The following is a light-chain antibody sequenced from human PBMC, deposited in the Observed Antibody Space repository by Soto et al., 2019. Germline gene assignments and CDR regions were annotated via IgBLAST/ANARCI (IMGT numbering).Light chain of an antibody. J-gene: IGKJ1*01. CDR1: QSISTW. CDR3: QQYNSYSET. V-gene: IGKV1-5*03. CDR2: EAS. Sequence: DIQMTQSPSTLSASVGDRVTITCRASQSISTWLAWYQQKSGKAPKLLIYEASTLGSGVLSRFSGSGSGTEFTLTISSLQPDDFATYYCQQYNSYSETFGQGTKVDIK.